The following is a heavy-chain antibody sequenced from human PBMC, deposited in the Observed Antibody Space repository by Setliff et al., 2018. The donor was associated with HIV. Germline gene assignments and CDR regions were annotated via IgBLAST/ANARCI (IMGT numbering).Heavy chain of an antibody. CDR1: GGSFNGYY. CDR3: ATYADRESNRFDP. D-gene: IGHD3-10*01. Sequence: SETLSLTCAVYGGSFNGYYWSWICQPPGKGLEWIGEINHGGSTNYNPSLKSRVTISVDTSKNHFSLKLSSVTAADTAVYYCATYADRESNRFDPWGQGILVTVSS. V-gene: IGHV4-34*01. CDR2: INHGGST. J-gene: IGHJ5*02.